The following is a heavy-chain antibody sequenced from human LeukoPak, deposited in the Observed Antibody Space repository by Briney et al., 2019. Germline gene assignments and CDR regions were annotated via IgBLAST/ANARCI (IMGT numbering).Heavy chain of an antibody. D-gene: IGHD3-16*01. CDR2: IKEDGSEK. J-gene: IGHJ4*02. V-gene: IGHV3-7*01. CDR3: ARDRIGGEEY. CDR1: GFTFSSHW. Sequence: PGGSLRLSCAASGFTFSSHWMNWVRQAPGKGLEWVANIKEDGSEKDYVDSVKGRFTISRDNAKNSLYLQMDSRRAEDTAVYYCARDRIGGEEYWGQGTLVTVSS.